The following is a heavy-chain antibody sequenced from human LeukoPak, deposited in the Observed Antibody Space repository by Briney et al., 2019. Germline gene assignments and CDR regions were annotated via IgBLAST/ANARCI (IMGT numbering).Heavy chain of an antibody. CDR2: INHGGST. J-gene: IGHJ4*02. CDR1: GGSFSGYY. V-gene: IGHV4-34*01. Sequence: PSETLSLTCAVYGGSFSGYYWSWIRQPPGKGLEWIGEINHGGSTNYNPSLKSRVTISVDTSKNQFSLKLSSVTAADTAVYYCARGYTASDYWGQGTLVTVSS. D-gene: IGHD5-18*01. CDR3: ARGYTASDY.